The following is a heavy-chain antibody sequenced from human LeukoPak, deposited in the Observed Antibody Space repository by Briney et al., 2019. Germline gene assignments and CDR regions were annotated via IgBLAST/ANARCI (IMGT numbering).Heavy chain of an antibody. V-gene: IGHV3-53*01. D-gene: IGHD6-13*01. CDR3: ARATWGSWYLYFDY. CDR1: GFTVSSNF. Sequence: GGSLRLSCAASGFTVSSNFMSWVRQAPGKGLEWVSLIYSGGSTYYADSVKGRFTISRDNSKNTLYLQMNSLRAEDTAVYYCARATWGSWYLYFDYWGQGTLVTVSS. CDR2: IYSGGST. J-gene: IGHJ4*02.